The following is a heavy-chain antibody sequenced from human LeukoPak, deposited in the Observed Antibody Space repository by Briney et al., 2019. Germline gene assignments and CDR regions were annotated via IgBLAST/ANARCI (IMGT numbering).Heavy chain of an antibody. CDR2: INHSGST. CDR3: ARGLTTVTNDAFDI. D-gene: IGHD4-17*01. V-gene: IGHV4-34*01. J-gene: IGHJ3*02. CDR1: GGSFSGYY. Sequence: SETLSLTCAVYGGSFSGYYWSWIRQPPGKGLEWIGEINHSGSTNYNPSLKSRVTISVDTSKNQFSLKLISVTAADTAVYYCARGLTTVTNDAFDIWGQGTMVTVSS.